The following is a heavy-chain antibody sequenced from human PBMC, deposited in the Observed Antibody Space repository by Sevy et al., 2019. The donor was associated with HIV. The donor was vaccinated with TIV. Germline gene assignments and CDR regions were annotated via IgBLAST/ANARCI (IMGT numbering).Heavy chain of an antibody. CDR3: TRGVITFGGVIVLDY. Sequence: GGSLRLSCTASGFTFGDYAMSWVRQAPGKGLEWVGFIRSKAYGGTTEYAASVKGRFTISRDDSKSIAYLQINSLKTEDTAVYYCTRGVITFGGVIVLDYWGQGTLVTVSS. D-gene: IGHD3-16*02. V-gene: IGHV3-49*04. J-gene: IGHJ4*02. CDR1: GFTFGDYA. CDR2: IRSKAYGGTT.